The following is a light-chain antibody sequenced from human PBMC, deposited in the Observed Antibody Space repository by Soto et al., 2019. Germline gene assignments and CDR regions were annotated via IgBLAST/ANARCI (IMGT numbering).Light chain of an antibody. V-gene: IGKV1-5*03. Sequence: DIQMTQSPSPLSAFVGDRVTITCRASQSISVWLAWYQQKPGKAPKLLMYKASSLESGVPSRFSGSGSGTEFTLTISSLQSDDFATYYCQQYDSYPWSFGQGTKVEIK. J-gene: IGKJ1*01. CDR3: QQYDSYPWS. CDR1: QSISVW. CDR2: KAS.